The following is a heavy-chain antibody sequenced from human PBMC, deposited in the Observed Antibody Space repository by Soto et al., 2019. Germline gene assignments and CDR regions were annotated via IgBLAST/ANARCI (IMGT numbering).Heavy chain of an antibody. V-gene: IGHV4-34*01. J-gene: IGHJ4*02. CDR3: AREVVVPAASYNRFDY. CDR2: INHSGST. D-gene: IGHD2-2*01. Sequence: PSETLSLTCAVYGGSFSGYYWSWIRQPPGKGLEWIGEINHSGSTNYNPSLKSRVTISVDTSKNQFSLKLSSVTAADTAVYYCAREVVVPAASYNRFDYWGQGTLVTVPS. CDR1: GGSFSGYY.